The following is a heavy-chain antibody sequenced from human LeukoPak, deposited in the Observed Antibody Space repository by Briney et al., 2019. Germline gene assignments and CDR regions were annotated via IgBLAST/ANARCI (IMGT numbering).Heavy chain of an antibody. CDR1: GFNFSAYA. J-gene: IGHJ6*03. D-gene: IGHD3-10*01. V-gene: IGHV3-64*01. Sequence: PGGSLRLSCAASGFNFSAYAMHWVRQAPGKGLEYVSVVTNNGDTTYYANSVKGRFTISRDNSKSTLFLQMDSLRGEDMGVYYCARGHPYNYGSNYMDVWGSGTTATVS. CDR3: ARGHPYNYGSNYMDV. CDR2: VTNNGDTT.